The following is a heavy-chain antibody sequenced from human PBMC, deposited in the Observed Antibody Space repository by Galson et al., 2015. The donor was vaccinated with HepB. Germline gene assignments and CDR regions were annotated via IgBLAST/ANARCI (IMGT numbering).Heavy chain of an antibody. D-gene: IGHD3-16*01. CDR1: GFTFSNYW. V-gene: IGHV3-7*03. CDR2: IKEDGSEK. CDR3: GWGKSMGV. J-gene: IGHJ6*02. Sequence: SLRLSCAASGFTFSNYWMTWVRQAPGKGLEWVANIKEDGSEKYYVDFVKGRFTISRDNAKNSLYLQMNSLRAEDTAVYYCGWGKSMGVWGHGTTVTVSS.